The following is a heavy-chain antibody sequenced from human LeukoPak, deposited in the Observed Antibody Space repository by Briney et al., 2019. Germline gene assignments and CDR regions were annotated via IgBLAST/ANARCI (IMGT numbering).Heavy chain of an antibody. D-gene: IGHD3-22*01. J-gene: IGHJ6*03. CDR1: GFTFSTYS. V-gene: IGHV3-48*01. Sequence: GGSLRLSCAASGFTFSTYSMNWVRQAPGKGLEWVSYIDTGTSTIYYADSVKGRFTISKDNAKNSLYLQMNSLRTEDTAVYYCARERLLPLGNMDVWGKGTTVTVSS. CDR2: IDTGTSTI. CDR3: ARERLLPLGNMDV.